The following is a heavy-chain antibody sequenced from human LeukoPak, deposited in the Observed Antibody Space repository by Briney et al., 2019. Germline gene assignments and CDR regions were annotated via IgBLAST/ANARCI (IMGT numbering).Heavy chain of an antibody. CDR3: ARGGRRVAARPSYYYYYMDV. CDR1: GYTFTGYY. V-gene: IGHV1-2*02. Sequence: ASVKVSCKASGYTFTGYYMHWVRQAPGQGLEWMGWTNPNSGGTNYAQKFQGRVTMTRDTSISTAYMELSRLRSDDTAVYYCARGGRRVAARPSYYYYYMDVWGKGTTVTVSS. J-gene: IGHJ6*03. CDR2: TNPNSGGT. D-gene: IGHD6-6*01.